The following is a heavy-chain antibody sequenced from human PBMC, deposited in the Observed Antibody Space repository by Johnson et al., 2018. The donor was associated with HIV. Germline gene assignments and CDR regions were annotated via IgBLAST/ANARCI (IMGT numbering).Heavy chain of an antibody. CDR2: ISGDGGST. D-gene: IGHD3-22*01. V-gene: IGHV3-43*01. Sequence: VQLVESGGVVVQPGGSLRLSCAASGFNFDDYTMHWVRQAPGKGLEWVSLISGDGGSTYYADSVKGRFTISRDNSKNSLSLQMNSLRTEDTAFYYCAKDMEDSSGYYGAFDIWGQGTMVTVSS. J-gene: IGHJ3*02. CDR3: AKDMEDSSGYYGAFDI. CDR1: GFNFDDYT.